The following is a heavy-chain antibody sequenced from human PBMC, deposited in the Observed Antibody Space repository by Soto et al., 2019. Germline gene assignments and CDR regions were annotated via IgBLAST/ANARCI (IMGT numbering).Heavy chain of an antibody. Sequence: QVQLVQSGAEVKKPGASVKVSCKASGYTFTSYGISWVRQAPGQGLEWMGWISAYNGNTNYAQKLQGRVTMTTDTSTSTAYMELRSRRSDDTAVYYWARDGYCSGGSCYPRWFDPWGQGTLVTVSS. D-gene: IGHD2-15*01. CDR2: ISAYNGNT. CDR3: ARDGYCSGGSCYPRWFDP. J-gene: IGHJ5*02. CDR1: GYTFTSYG. V-gene: IGHV1-18*01.